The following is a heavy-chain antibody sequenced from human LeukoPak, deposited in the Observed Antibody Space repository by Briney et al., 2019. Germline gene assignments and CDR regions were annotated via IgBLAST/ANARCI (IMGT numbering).Heavy chain of an antibody. Sequence: PGGSLRLSCAASGFTFSAYYMSWIRQAPGRGLEWVSYIITTITYADYADSVKGRFTISRDNAKSSLYLQMNSLRPEDTAVYYCARDWYCSSSICYTDRNWFDPWGQGTLVTVSS. V-gene: IGHV3-11*05. D-gene: IGHD2-2*02. CDR2: IITTITYA. CDR3: ARDWYCSSSICYTDRNWFDP. J-gene: IGHJ5*02. CDR1: GFTFSAYY.